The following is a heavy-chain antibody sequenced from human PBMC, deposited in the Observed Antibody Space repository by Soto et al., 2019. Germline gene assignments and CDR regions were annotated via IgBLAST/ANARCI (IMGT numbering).Heavy chain of an antibody. D-gene: IGHD3-10*01. CDR3: ARHYYNSGTYAFAI. CDR1: GFTFSTYG. CDR2: IWYDGSNK. V-gene: IGHV3-33*01. Sequence: QGQLVESGGGVVQPGRSLRVSCGASGFTFSTYGMHWVRQAPGKGLEWVGFIWYDGSNKYYADSVKGRFTRSRDNAKNTLYLQMNTLRAEDTAVYYCARHYYNSGTYAFAIWGQGTMVTVSS. J-gene: IGHJ3*02.